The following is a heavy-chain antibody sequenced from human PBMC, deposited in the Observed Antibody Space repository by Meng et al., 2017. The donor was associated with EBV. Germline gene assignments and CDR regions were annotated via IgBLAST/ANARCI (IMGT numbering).Heavy chain of an antibody. D-gene: IGHD3-16*01. V-gene: IGHV3-23*01. CDR1: SFICSSYP. Sequence: ACGGVLLTPGGSHNLSLVASSFICSSYPISWVRQAPGKGLEWVSSISGSGGSTYYADSVKGRFTISRDNSKNTLYLQMNSLRAEDTAIYYCAKATYTTGFNWFDPWGQGTLVTVSS. J-gene: IGHJ5*02. CDR2: ISGSGGST. CDR3: AKATYTTGFNWFDP.